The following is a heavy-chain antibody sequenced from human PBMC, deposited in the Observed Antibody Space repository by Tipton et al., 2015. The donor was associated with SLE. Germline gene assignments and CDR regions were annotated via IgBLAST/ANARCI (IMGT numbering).Heavy chain of an antibody. CDR1: GGSISSGVYC. CDR2: TYYSGST. J-gene: IGHJ6*03. V-gene: IGHV4-31*03. D-gene: IGHD2-2*01. CDR3: ARGHPAYQDMYV. Sequence: TLSLTCTVSGGSISSGVYCWSWIRQHPGKGLEWIGYTYYSGSTSYNLYLKSRVTISVDTSKNQFSLKLSSVTAADTAVYYCARGHPAYQDMYVCGKGTTFTVSS.